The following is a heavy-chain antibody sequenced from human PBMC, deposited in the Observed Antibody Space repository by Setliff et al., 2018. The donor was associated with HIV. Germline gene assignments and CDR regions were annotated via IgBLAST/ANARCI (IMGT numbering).Heavy chain of an antibody. CDR1: GGTSSNYA. J-gene: IGHJ3*01. CDR2: ISPIFGTS. D-gene: IGHD2-2*01. Sequence: SVKVSCKASGGTSSNYAINWVRQAPGQGLEWMGGISPIFGTSSYAQKFQGRVTITADESTSTAYMELSSLRSTDTAVYYCARDAVPHCSDASCYGRGAFDVWGRGTLVTVSS. CDR3: ARDAVPHCSDASCYGRGAFDV. V-gene: IGHV1-69*13.